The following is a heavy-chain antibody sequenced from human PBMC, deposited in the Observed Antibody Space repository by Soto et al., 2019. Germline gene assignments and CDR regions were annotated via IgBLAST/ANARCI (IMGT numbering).Heavy chain of an antibody. CDR2: ISSTTNYI. V-gene: IGHV3-21*01. CDR3: ARESEDLPSNFDY. J-gene: IGHJ4*02. CDR1: GFTFTRYS. Sequence: GGSLRLSCAASGFTFTRYSMNWVRQAPGKGLEWVSSISSTTNYIYYADSMKGRFTVSRENAKNPVYLEMNSLSAEDTAVYYCARESEDLPSNFDYWGQGTLVTVSS.